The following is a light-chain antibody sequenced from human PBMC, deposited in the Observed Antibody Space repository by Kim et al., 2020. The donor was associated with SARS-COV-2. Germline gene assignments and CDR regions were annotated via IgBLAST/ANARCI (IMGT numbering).Light chain of an antibody. CDR2: DAS. CDR3: QHYETLPLT. Sequence: YASLGDRVTITCQATQDISYYLNWYQQKPGKAPKLLIYDASKLETGVPSRFSGSASGTHFTFTISSLQPEDIATYYCQHYETLPLTFGGGTKVEI. J-gene: IGKJ4*01. CDR1: QDISYY. V-gene: IGKV1-33*01.